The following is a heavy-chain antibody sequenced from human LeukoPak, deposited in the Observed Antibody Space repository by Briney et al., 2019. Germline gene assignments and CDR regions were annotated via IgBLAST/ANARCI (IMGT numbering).Heavy chain of an antibody. J-gene: IGHJ4*02. CDR3: ARSPRVPAAIPLSGNRYFDWLLPPDY. CDR2: ISAYNGNT. CDR1: GYTFTSYG. D-gene: IGHD3-9*01. V-gene: IGHV1-18*01. Sequence: GASVKVSCKASGYTFTSYGISWVRQAPGQGLEWMGWISAYNGNTNYAQKLQGRVTMTTDTSTSTAYMELRSLRSDDTAVYYCARSPRVPAAIPLSGNRYFDWLLPPDYWGQGTLVTVSS.